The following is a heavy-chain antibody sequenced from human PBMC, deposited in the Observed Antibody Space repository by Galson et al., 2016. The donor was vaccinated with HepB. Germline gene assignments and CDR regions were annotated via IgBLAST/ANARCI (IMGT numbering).Heavy chain of an antibody. V-gene: IGHV3-64D*08. CDR1: GFTFSVYA. CDR2: IGGNGGRT. CDR3: VKDSTRSSYFYYSSGYYYGDY. J-gene: IGHJ4*02. Sequence: SLRLSCAASGFTFSVYAMHWVRQAPGKGLEYVSSIGGNGGRTYYADSVKGRFTIYRDNSKNTLYLQISSLSADDTALYYCVKDSTRSSYFYYSSGYYYGDYWGQGTLVTVSS. D-gene: IGHD3-22*01.